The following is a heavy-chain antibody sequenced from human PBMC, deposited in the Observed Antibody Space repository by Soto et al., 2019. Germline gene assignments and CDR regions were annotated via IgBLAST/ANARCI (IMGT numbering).Heavy chain of an antibody. J-gene: IGHJ4*02. D-gene: IGHD3-3*02. CDR2: MSHSGST. Sequence: SETLSLTCAVSGDSINNILCWNWVRQPPEKGLEWIGQMSHSGSTNYNPSLTSRVTISVDKSKKHFSLKLTSVTAADTAVYYCAARHFWSRPWTDRRLDYWGQGTLVTVSS. CDR3: AARHFWSRPWTDRRLDY. V-gene: IGHV4-4*02. CDR1: GDSINNILC.